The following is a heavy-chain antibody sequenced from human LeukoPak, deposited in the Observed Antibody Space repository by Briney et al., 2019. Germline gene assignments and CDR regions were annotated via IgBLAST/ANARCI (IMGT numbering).Heavy chain of an antibody. V-gene: IGHV3-21*01. J-gene: IGHJ4*02. Sequence: GGSLRLSCAASGITLISYNMNWVRQAPGKGLEWVSSISSDSNYIYYADSVKGRFTISRDNAKNSVYLQMNSLRAEDTAVYYCARRRTSTNSYTSWGQGTLVTVSS. CDR1: GITLISYN. CDR3: ARRRTSTNSYTS. CDR2: ISSDSNYI. D-gene: IGHD3-16*01.